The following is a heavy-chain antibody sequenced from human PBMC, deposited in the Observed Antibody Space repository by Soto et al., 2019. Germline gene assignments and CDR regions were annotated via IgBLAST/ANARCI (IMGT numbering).Heavy chain of an antibody. D-gene: IGHD4-17*01. CDR1: GFTFDDFA. CDR2: VNWGGDTT. V-gene: IGHV3-43D*04. Sequence: GSLRLSCAASGFTFDDFAMCWVRQVPGKGLEWISLVNWGGDTTFYAESVKGRFIISRDNSKNSVYLQMNSLRSEDSAVYCCAKGATVTTHYQYYGMDVWGQGTTVTVSS. J-gene: IGHJ6*02. CDR3: AKGATVTTHYQYYGMDV.